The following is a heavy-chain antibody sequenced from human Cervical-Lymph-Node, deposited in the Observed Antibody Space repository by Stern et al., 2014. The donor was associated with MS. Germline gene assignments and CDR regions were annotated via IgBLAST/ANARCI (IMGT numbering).Heavy chain of an antibody. D-gene: IGHD3-22*01. J-gene: IGHJ4*02. CDR3: ARQAYDSSGLDY. Sequence: EVQLVESGAEMRKPGESLKISCEGSGYTFSNHWIAWVRQMPGKGLEYMGIIFPDDSDRKYSPSFQGQVTFPADKSIRTAYLQWNSLKASDTAIYFCARQAYDSSGLDYWGQGTLVTVSS. V-gene: IGHV5-51*01. CDR1: GYTFSNHW. CDR2: IFPDDSDR.